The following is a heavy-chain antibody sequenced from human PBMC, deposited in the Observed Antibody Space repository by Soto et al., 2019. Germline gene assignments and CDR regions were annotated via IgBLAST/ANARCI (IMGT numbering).Heavy chain of an antibody. CDR1: GESVISYF. V-gene: IGHV5-51*01. D-gene: IGHD2-2*03. CDR2: FYPGDSTS. CDR3: ARIIGYCRNNDCSWTFDI. J-gene: IGHJ3*02. Sequence: PGEALKISCKTSGESVISYFGAWVRQKPGKGLEWMGTFYPGDSTSTYSPSSQGQVTISVDKSISTAYLHLSSLKASDTAMYYCARIIGYCRNNDCSWTFDIWGQGTMVTVSS.